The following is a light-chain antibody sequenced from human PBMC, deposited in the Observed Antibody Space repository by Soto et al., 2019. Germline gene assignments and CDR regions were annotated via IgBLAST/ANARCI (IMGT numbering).Light chain of an antibody. CDR2: GAS. V-gene: IGKV3-20*01. J-gene: IGKJ3*01. CDR3: QQLGSTPFT. Sequence: EIVLTQAPGTLSLSPGERATLACRTSQTISSQFLAGYQQKAGQAPRHLIYGASNRATGIPDRFSGSGSGTDFTLTISRMEPEDFAVYYCQQLGSTPFTFGPGTKVDI. CDR1: QTISSQF.